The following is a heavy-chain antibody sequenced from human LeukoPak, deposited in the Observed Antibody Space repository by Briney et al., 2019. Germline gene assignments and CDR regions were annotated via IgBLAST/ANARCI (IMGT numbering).Heavy chain of an antibody. V-gene: IGHV3-13*04. CDR1: GFTFSNYD. D-gene: IGHD3-16*01. CDR3: ARSFPFYGFDY. Sequence: GGSLRVSCAASGFTFSNYDMHWVRQVAGKGLEWGSGICGAGDTYYPCFVKGRSAISRENTNSYLYLHTNSLKAGDTAVYYCARSFPFYGFDYWGQGTLVTVSS. J-gene: IGHJ4*02. CDR2: ICGAGDT.